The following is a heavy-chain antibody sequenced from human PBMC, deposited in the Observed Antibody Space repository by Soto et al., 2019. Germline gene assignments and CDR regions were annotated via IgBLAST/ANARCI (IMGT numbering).Heavy chain of an antibody. J-gene: IGHJ4*02. CDR1: GFTFSDSY. CDR3: ARDIGYYDSSGYFDY. CDR2: ISSSDSII. V-gene: IGHV3-11*01. Sequence: XESLSLTRAASGFTFSDSYMSWIRQAPGKGLEWVSYISSSDSIIYYSDSVKGRFIISRDNAKNSLYLQMNSLRAEDTAVYYCARDIGYYDSSGYFDYWGQGTLVTVSS. D-gene: IGHD3-22*01.